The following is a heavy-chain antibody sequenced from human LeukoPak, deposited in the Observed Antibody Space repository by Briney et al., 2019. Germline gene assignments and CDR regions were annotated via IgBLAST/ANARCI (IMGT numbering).Heavy chain of an antibody. CDR2: FNHSGGT. Sequence: SETLSLTCAVYGGSFSGYYWSWIRQPPGKGLEWLGDFNHSGGTNYNPSLKSRVTISVDTSKNQFSLKLSSVTAADTAVYYCAKYYDFWISYGMDVWGQGTTVTVSS. V-gene: IGHV4-34*01. CDR3: AKYYDFWISYGMDV. J-gene: IGHJ6*02. D-gene: IGHD3-3*01. CDR1: GGSFSGYY.